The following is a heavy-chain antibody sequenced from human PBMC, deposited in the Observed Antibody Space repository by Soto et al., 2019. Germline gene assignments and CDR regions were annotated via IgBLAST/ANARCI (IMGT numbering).Heavy chain of an antibody. D-gene: IGHD1-26*01. Sequence: GGSLRLSCAASGFTFSDYYISWIRQAPGKGLEWVSYISSSSSYTNYADSVKGRFTISRDNAKNSLYLQMNSLRAEDTAVYYCARVFGATVGPYFDYWGQGTLVTVSS. J-gene: IGHJ4*02. CDR2: ISSSSSYT. V-gene: IGHV3-11*06. CDR1: GFTFSDYY. CDR3: ARVFGATVGPYFDY.